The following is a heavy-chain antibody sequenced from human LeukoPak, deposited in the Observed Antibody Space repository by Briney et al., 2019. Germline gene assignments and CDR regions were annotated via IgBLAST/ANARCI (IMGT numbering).Heavy chain of an antibody. V-gene: IGHV3-30*02. CDR1: GFTLSSYG. Sequence: GGSLRLSCAASGFTLSSYGMNWVRQAPGKGLEWVAFIRYDGSNKYYADSVKGRFTISRDNSKNTLYLQMNSLRAEDTAVYYCAKERDTAMVTIDYWGQGTLVTVSS. J-gene: IGHJ4*02. D-gene: IGHD5-18*01. CDR3: AKERDTAMVTIDY. CDR2: IRYDGSNK.